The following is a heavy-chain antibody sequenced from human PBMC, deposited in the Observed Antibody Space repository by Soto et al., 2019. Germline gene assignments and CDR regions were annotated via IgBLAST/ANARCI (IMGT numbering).Heavy chain of an antibody. J-gene: IGHJ5*02. V-gene: IGHV3-30-3*01. Sequence: VQLVESGGGLVQPGGSLRLSCAASGFTFSSYAMHWVRQAPGKGLEWVAVISYDGSNKYYADSVKGRFTISRDNSKNTLYLQMNSLRAEDTAVYYCARESISIRWLQSSNWFDPWGQGTLVTVSS. CDR2: ISYDGSNK. D-gene: IGHD5-12*01. CDR3: ARESISIRWLQSSNWFDP. CDR1: GFTFSSYA.